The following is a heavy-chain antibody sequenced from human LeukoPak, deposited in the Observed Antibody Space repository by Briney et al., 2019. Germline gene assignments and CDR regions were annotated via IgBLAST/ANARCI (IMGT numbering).Heavy chain of an antibody. CDR3: ARVYGEWPRSGGYYYYYMDV. D-gene: IGHD5-12*01. V-gene: IGHV4-38-2*02. CDR1: GYSISSGYY. Sequence: KPSETLSLTCTVSGYSISSGYYWGWIRQPPGKGLEWIGSIYHSGSTYYNPSLKSRVTISVDTSKNQFSLKLSSVTAADTAVYYCARVYGEWPRSGGYYYYYMDVWGKGTTVTVSS. J-gene: IGHJ6*03. CDR2: IYHSGST.